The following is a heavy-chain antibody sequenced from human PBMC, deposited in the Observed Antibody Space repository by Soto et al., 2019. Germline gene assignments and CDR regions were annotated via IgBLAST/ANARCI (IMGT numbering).Heavy chain of an antibody. CDR2: ISGSGGST. CDR3: AKDIRIAVAGTTDY. Sequence: GGSLRLSCAASGFTFSSYAMSWVRQAPGKGLEWVSAISGSGGSTYYADSVKGRFTISRDNSKNTLYLQMNSLRAEDTAVYYCAKDIRIAVAGTTDYWGQGTLVTVSS. J-gene: IGHJ4*02. D-gene: IGHD6-19*01. CDR1: GFTFSSYA. V-gene: IGHV3-23*01.